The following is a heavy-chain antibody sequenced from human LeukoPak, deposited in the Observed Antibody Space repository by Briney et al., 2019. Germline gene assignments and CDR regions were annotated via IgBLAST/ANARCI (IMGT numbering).Heavy chain of an antibody. CDR1: GSTLSDLS. CDR2: SDPEDGET. J-gene: IGHJ2*01. Sequence: GASVKVSCKVSGSTLSDLSIHWVRQAPGKGLEYVGGSDPEDGETFHAQNFQGGITMTEDTSIDTAYMELSSLRSEDTAVYYCVTDRARLFWYFDLWGRGTLVTVSS. D-gene: IGHD2-21*02. CDR3: VTDRARLFWYFDL. V-gene: IGHV1-24*01.